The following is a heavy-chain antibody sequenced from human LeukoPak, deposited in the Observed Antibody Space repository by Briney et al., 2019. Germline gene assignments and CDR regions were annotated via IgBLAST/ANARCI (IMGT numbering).Heavy chain of an antibody. V-gene: IGHV4-34*01. CDR2: INHSGST. J-gene: IGHJ5*02. CDR3: AREKRGYSYGVPTLWFDP. CDR1: GGSFSGYY. Sequence: SETLSLTCAVYGGSFSGYYWSWIRQPPGKGLEWIGEINHSGSTNYNPSLKSRVTISVDTSKNQFSLKLSSVTAADTAVYYCAREKRGYSYGVPTLWFDPWGQGTLVTVSS. D-gene: IGHD5-18*01.